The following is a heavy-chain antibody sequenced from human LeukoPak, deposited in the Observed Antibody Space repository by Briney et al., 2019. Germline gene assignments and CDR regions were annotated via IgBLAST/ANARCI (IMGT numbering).Heavy chain of an antibody. CDR1: GLTDSSNY. J-gene: IGHJ4*02. D-gene: IGHD2-2*02. V-gene: IGHV3-66*02. Sequence: PGGSLRLXCAASGLTDSSNYMSWVRRAPGKGLESVSVIYSGGSTYYADSVKGRFTISRDNSKNTLYLQMNSLRAEDTAVYYCAREGEYCSSTSCYNYFDYWGQGTLVTVSS. CDR3: AREGEYCSSTSCYNYFDY. CDR2: IYSGGST.